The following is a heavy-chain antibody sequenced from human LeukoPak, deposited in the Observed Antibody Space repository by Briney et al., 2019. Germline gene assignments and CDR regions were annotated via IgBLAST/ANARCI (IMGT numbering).Heavy chain of an antibody. CDR1: GGSISSYY. CDR2: IYTSGST. J-gene: IGHJ4*02. V-gene: IGHV4-4*09. CDR3: ARQGYCSSTSCSDFDY. D-gene: IGHD2-2*01. Sequence: SETLSLTCTVSGGSISSYYWSWVRQPPGKGLEWVGDIYTSGSTNYNPSLKSRVTISVDTSNIQFSLKLSSVTAADTAVYYCARQGYCSSTSCSDFDYWGQGTLVTVSS.